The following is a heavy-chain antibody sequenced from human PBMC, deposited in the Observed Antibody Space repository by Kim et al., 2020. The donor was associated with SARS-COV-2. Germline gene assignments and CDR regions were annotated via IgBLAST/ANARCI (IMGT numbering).Heavy chain of an antibody. D-gene: IGHD5-12*01. CDR2: ISTRGDYN. V-gene: IGHV3-11*01. CDR1: GLSFSNSY. J-gene: IGHJ4*02. Sequence: GGSLRLSCAASGLSFSNSYMNWVRQAPGKGLEWLSYISTRGDYNFYADSVEGRFTISRDNAKNSLYLQMNYLRAEDTAVYYCARSGNGYNAFGNWGQG. CDR3: ARSGNGYNAFGN.